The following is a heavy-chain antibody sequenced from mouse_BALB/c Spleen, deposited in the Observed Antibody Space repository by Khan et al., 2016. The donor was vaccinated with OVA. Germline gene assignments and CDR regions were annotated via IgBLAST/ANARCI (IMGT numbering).Heavy chain of an antibody. D-gene: IGHD3-2*02. J-gene: IGHJ3*01. CDR2: IYPGSGYI. CDR3: ARAGYWGVAH. V-gene: IGHV1-77*01. CDR1: GYTFTDFL. Sequence: QVQLKQSGPELVKPGASVKMSCKASGYTFTDFLISWLKQRPGQGLEWIGEIYPGSGYIYYNEKFKGKATMTSDTSSNTAYMQLSSLTSEASAVYFCARAGYWGVAHWGQGTLVTVSS.